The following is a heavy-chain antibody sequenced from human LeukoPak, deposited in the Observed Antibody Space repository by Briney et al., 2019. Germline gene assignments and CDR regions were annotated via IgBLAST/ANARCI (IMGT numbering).Heavy chain of an antibody. J-gene: IGHJ4*02. CDR2: ISYDGSNT. CDR1: GFTFSSYA. CDR3: ARVWMVYCSSTSCYAPDY. Sequence: GGSLRLSCAASGFTFSSYAMHWVRQAPGEGLEGVAVISYDGSNTYYADSVKGRFTISRDNSKNTLYLQMNSLRAEDTAVYYCARVWMVYCSSTSCYAPDYWGQGTLVTVSS. V-gene: IGHV3-30-3*01. D-gene: IGHD2-2*01.